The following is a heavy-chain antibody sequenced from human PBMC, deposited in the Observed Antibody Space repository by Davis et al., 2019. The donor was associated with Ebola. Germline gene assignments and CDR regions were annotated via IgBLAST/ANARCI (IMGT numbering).Heavy chain of an antibody. J-gene: IGHJ4*02. CDR2: INHSGST. CDR3: ASGGGVDH. D-gene: IGHD3-10*01. Sequence: GSLRLSCAAYGGSFSGYYWSWIRQPPGKGLEWIGEINHSGSTNYNPSLKSRVTIPVDTTKNQLSLKLSSVTAADTAVYYCASGGGVDHWGQGTLVTVSS. V-gene: IGHV4-34*01. CDR1: GGSFSGYY.